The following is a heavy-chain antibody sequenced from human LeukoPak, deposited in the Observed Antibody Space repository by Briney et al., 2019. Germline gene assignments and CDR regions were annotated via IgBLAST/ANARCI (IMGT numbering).Heavy chain of an antibody. V-gene: IGHV1-2*04. D-gene: IGHD4-17*01. Sequence: ASVKVSCKASGYTFTTYAMNWVRQAPGQGLEWMGWVNPNSGGTKYAQKFQGWVTMTRDTSISTAYMELSRLKFDDTAVYYCARAYGDYGFDYWGQGTLVTVSS. J-gene: IGHJ4*02. CDR2: VNPNSGGT. CDR3: ARAYGDYGFDY. CDR1: GYTFTTYA.